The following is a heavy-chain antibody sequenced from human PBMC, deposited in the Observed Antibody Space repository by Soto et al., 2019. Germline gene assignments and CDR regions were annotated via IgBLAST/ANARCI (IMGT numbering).Heavy chain of an antibody. J-gene: IGHJ4*02. CDR3: ASHPPRGDYSKYATTY. CDR1: GFTFSSYW. V-gene: IGHV3-7*03. CDR2: IKEDGSEK. D-gene: IGHD4-4*01. Sequence: PVGSLRLSGAASGFTFSSYWMSWVRQVPGKGLEWVANIKEDGSEKYYVDSVKGRFTISRDNAKYSLYLQMNSLRADDTAIYYCASHPPRGDYSKYATTYWGQGTLVTVSS.